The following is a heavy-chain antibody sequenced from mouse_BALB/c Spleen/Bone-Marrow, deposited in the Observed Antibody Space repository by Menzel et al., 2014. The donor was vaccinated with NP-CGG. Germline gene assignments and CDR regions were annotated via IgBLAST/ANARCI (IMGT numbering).Heavy chain of an antibody. J-gene: IGHJ1*01. CDR2: INNNGGST. CDR3: ARVYGWYFDV. V-gene: IGHV5-6-3*01. D-gene: IGHD1-1*01. Sequence: VQLQQPGGGLVQPGGSLKLSCVASGFTFXSYGMSWVRQTPDKRLELVATINNNGGSTYYPDSVKGQFTISRDNAKNTLYLQMSSLKSEDTAMYYCARVYGWYFDVWGAGTTVTVSS. CDR1: GFTFXSYG.